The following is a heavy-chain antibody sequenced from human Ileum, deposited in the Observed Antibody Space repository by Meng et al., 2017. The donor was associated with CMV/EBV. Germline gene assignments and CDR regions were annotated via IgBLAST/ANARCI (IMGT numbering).Heavy chain of an antibody. Sequence: EVPLVRSGGGLIQPGGSLRLSCEAAGSTVKNSVVTWVRQAAGRGLEWVSVLSFGDRTYYSDSVKGRFVISSDNSQNFLYLQMNRLRVDDTAIYYCATHRGYSTGWDHWGQGTLVTVSS. J-gene: IGHJ4*02. V-gene: IGHV3-53*01. CDR1: GSTVKNSV. CDR3: ATHRGYSTGWDH. CDR2: LSFGDRT. D-gene: IGHD6-19*01.